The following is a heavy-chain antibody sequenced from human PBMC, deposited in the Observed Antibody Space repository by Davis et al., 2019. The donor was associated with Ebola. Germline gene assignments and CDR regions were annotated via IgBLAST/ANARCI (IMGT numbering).Heavy chain of an antibody. D-gene: IGHD2-2*01. CDR3: TTPDCSSTSCYANYYGMDV. CDR2: ISYDGSNK. Sequence: GESLKISCAASGFTFSSYSMNWVRQAPGKGLEWVAVISYDGSNKYYADSVKGRFTISRDNSKNTLYLQMNSLKTEDTAVYYCTTPDCSSTSCYANYYGMDVWGQGTTVTVSS. V-gene: IGHV3-30*03. CDR1: GFTFSSYS. J-gene: IGHJ6*02.